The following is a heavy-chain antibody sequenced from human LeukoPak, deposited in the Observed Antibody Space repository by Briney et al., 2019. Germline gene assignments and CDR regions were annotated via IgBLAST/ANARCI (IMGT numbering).Heavy chain of an antibody. V-gene: IGHV3-30*02. CDR1: GFTFSSYG. CDR2: IRYDGSNK. Sequence: GGSLRLSCAASGFTFSSYGMHWVRQAPGKGLEWVAFIRYDGSNKYYADSVKGRFAISRDNSKNTLYLQMNSLRAEGTAVYYCAKDMGSPPYYYGSGTLDYWGQGTLVTVSS. D-gene: IGHD3-10*01. CDR3: AKDMGSPPYYYGSGTLDY. J-gene: IGHJ4*02.